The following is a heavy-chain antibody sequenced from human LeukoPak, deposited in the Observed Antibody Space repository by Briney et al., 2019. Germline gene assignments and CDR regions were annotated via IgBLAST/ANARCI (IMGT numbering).Heavy chain of an antibody. CDR3: ARAPNYDFWSRLGWFDP. V-gene: IGHV1-69*05. D-gene: IGHD3-3*01. J-gene: IGHJ5*02. Sequence: SVKVACKASGGTLSSYAISWVRQAPGQGLEWMGGIIPIFGTANYAQKFQGRVTITTDESTSTAYMELSSLRSEDTAVYYCARAPNYDFWSRLGWFDPWGQGTLVTVSS. CDR2: IIPIFGTA. CDR1: GGTLSSYA.